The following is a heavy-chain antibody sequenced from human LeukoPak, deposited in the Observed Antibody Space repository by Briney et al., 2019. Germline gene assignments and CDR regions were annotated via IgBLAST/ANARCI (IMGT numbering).Heavy chain of an antibody. V-gene: IGHV5-51*01. J-gene: IGHJ3*02. CDR3: ARHLGWCNNTSGCDDESDAFDI. D-gene: IGHD2-2*01. CDR1: GYSFTNYC. Sequence: GESLKISCQDSGYSFTNYCIGWVRLMPGKGLEWMGIIYPVDSDARYAPSFQAQVTISVDKAISTAFLQWSSLKASETAVYYCARHLGWCNNTSGCDDESDAFDIWGQGTMVTVSS. CDR2: IYPVDSDA.